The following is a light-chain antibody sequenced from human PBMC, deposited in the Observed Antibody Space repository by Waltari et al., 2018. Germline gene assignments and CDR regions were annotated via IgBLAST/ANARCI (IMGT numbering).Light chain of an antibody. CDR3: TSYTSAASWV. CDR1: SSDVGGYNY. J-gene: IGLJ3*02. V-gene: IGLV2-14*03. Sequence: QSALTQPASVSGSPGQSITISCTGTSSDVGGYNYVCWFQQHPGSAPKLIIYDVSNRPPGVSTRFSCSKSANPASLTISGLQTEDEADYYCTSYTSAASWVFGAGTKLTVV. CDR2: DVS.